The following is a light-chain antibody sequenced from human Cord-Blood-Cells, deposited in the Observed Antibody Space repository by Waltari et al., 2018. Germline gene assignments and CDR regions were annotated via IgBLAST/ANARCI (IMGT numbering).Light chain of an antibody. CDR3: QQSYSTPYT. CDR2: AAS. CDR1: QSISSY. J-gene: IGKJ2*01. Sequence: DSQMTQSLSSLSASLGDRVTITCRASQSISSYLNWYQQKPGKAPKLLIYAASSLQSGVPSRFSGSGSGTDFTLTISSLQPEDFATYYCQQSYSTPYTFGQGTKLEIK. V-gene: IGKV1-39*01.